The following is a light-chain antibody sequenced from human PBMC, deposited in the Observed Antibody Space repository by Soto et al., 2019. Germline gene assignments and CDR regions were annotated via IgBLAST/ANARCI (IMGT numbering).Light chain of an antibody. Sequence: QSALTQPASVSGSPGQPITISCTGTSSDVGGYNYVSWYQQHPGKAPKLMIYDVSNRPSGVSNRFSGSKSGNTASLTISGLQAVDEADYYCSSYTSISTDYVFGSGTKHTVL. V-gene: IGLV2-14*01. J-gene: IGLJ1*01. CDR1: SSDVGGYNY. CDR2: DVS. CDR3: SSYTSISTDYV.